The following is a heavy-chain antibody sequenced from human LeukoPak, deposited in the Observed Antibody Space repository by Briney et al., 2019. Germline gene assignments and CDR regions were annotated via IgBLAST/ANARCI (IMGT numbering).Heavy chain of an antibody. J-gene: IGHJ6*03. V-gene: IGHV3-21*01. CDR3: AREPLPDSYYYYYMDV. CDR2: ISSSSSYI. D-gene: IGHD3-22*01. Sequence: GGSLRLSCAASGFTFSSYSMNWVRQAPGKGLEWVSSISSSSSYIYYADSVKGRFTISRDNAKNSLYLQMNSLRAEDTAVYYCAREPLPDSYYYYYMDVWGKGTTVTVSS. CDR1: GFTFSSYS.